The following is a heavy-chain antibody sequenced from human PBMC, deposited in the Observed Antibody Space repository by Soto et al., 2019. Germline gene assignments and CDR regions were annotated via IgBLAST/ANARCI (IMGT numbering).Heavy chain of an antibody. Sequence: EVQLVESGGGLVQPGGSLRLSCAASGFTISSYWMHWVRQAPGKGLVWVSRINTDGSSTSYADSVKGRFTTSRDNAKNTLYLQMNSLRAEDTAVYYCTRRLSVVGTSSFDYWGQGTRVTVSS. CDR1: GFTISSYW. V-gene: IGHV3-74*01. CDR2: INTDGSST. CDR3: TRRLSVVGTSSFDY. J-gene: IGHJ4*02. D-gene: IGHD2-15*01.